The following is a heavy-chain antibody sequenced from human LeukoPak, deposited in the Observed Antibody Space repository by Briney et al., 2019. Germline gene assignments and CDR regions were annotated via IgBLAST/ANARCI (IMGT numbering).Heavy chain of an antibody. J-gene: IGHJ4*02. Sequence: GGSLRLSCAASGFTFTNYVMNWVRQAPGKGLEWVSGISANGHSTYYADSVKGRFTISRENSKNTVYLQMNSLRAEDTAVYYCAKGSLAWDIVLVPTAFHFDYWGQGTLVTVSS. CDR1: GFTFTNYV. D-gene: IGHD2-2*01. CDR3: AKGSLAWDIVLVPTAFHFDY. CDR2: ISANGHST. V-gene: IGHV3-23*01.